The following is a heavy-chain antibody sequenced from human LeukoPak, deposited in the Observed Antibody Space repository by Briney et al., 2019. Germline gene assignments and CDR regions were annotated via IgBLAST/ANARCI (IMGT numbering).Heavy chain of an antibody. D-gene: IGHD2-2*02. Sequence: SETLSLTCIVSGGSISSYYWSWIRQPPGKGLEWIGYIYYSGSTNYNPSLKSRVTISVDTSKNQFSLKLSSVTAADTAVYYCARHEDRCSSTSCYNYWFDPWGQGTLVTVSS. CDR3: ARHEDRCSSTSCYNYWFDP. CDR1: GGSISSYY. CDR2: IYYSGST. J-gene: IGHJ5*02. V-gene: IGHV4-59*08.